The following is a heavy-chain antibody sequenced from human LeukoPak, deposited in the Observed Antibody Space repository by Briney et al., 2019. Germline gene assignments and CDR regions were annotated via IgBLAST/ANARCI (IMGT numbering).Heavy chain of an antibody. CDR2: IYPRDGST. CDR3: ARDQEGFDY. Sequence: ASVKVSCKASGYTFTSNYIHWVRQAPGQGLEWMGMIYPRDGSTSYAQKFQGRVTVTRNTSTSTVHMELSGLRSEDTAVYYCARDQEGFDYWGQGTLVTVSS. CDR1: GYTFTSNY. J-gene: IGHJ4*02. V-gene: IGHV1-46*01.